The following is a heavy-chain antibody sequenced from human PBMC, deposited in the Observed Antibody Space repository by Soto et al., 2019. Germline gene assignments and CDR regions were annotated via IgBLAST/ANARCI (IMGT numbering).Heavy chain of an antibody. CDR1: GYTFTSYG. CDR2: INPSGGST. J-gene: IGHJ6*02. D-gene: IGHD3-9*01. CDR3: AREWGLRYFDWQIGYYYYGMDV. Sequence: ASVKVSCKASGYTFTSYGISWVRQAPGQGLEWMGIINPSGGSTSYAQKFQGRVTMTRDTSTSTVYMELSSLRSEDTAVHYCAREWGLRYFDWQIGYYYYGMDVWGQGTTVTVSS. V-gene: IGHV1-46*01.